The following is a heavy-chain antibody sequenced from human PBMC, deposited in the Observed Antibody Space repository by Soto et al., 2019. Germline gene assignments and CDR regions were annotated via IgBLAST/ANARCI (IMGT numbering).Heavy chain of an antibody. CDR2: IYYSGST. V-gene: IGHV4-59*01. D-gene: IGHD6-13*01. J-gene: IGHJ6*02. CDR3: ARRSRQHRGGYGMDV. CDR1: GGSISSYY. Sequence: QVQLQESRPGLVKPSETLSLTCTVSGGSISSYYWSWIRQPPGKGLEWIGYIYYSGSTNYNPSLKSRVTISVDTSKNQFSLKLSSVTAADTAVYYCARRSRQHRGGYGMDVWGQGTTVTVSS.